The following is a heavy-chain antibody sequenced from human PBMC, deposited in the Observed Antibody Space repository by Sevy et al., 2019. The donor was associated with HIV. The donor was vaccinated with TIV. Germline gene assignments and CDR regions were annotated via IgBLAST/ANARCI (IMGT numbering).Heavy chain of an antibody. CDR1: GGSFSGYY. J-gene: IGHJ5*02. Sequence: SETLSLTCAVYGGSFSGYYWNWIRQSPGKGLEWIGEINHSGSTHYNPSLKSRVTISVDTSKNQFSLRLNPVTAAATAVYYCARAPPVVVVPGAPSWFDPWGQGTLVTVSS. V-gene: IGHV4-34*01. D-gene: IGHD2-2*01. CDR2: INHSGST. CDR3: ARAPPVVVVPGAPSWFDP.